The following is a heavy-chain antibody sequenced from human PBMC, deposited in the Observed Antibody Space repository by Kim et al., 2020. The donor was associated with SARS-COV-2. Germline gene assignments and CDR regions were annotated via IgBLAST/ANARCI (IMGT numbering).Heavy chain of an antibody. CDR2: IYWDDDK. J-gene: IGHJ4*02. D-gene: IGHD3-10*01. CDR3: AHSPLMVRGVKGFDY. V-gene: IGHV2-5*02. Sequence: SGPTLVKPTQTLTLTCTFSGFSLSTSGVGVGWIRQPPGKALEWLALIYWDDDKRYSPSLKSRLTITKDTSKNQVVLTMTMDPVDTATYYCAHSPLMVRGVKGFDYWGQGTLVTVSS. CDR1: GFSLSTSGVG.